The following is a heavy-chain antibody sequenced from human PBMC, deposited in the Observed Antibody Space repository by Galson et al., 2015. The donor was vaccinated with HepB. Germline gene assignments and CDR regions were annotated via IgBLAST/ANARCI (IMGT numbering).Heavy chain of an antibody. D-gene: IGHD3-22*01. CDR1: GYTFRNYW. CDR2: INMDGSGT. V-gene: IGHV3-74*01. CDR3: ARNYYSGNSGYFQNWFDP. J-gene: IGHJ5*02. Sequence: SLRHYCAASGYTFRNYWLHWVRQAPGEGLVWVSRINMDGSGTSYAASVKGRFTISRDNAKNMLYLQMNTLRDEDTAVYYCARNYYSGNSGYFQNWFDPWGQGTLVTVSS.